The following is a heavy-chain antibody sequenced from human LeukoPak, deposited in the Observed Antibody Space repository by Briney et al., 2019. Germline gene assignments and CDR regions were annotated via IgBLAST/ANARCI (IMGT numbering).Heavy chain of an antibody. D-gene: IGHD3-10*01. CDR2: IYYSGST. Sequence: SETLSLTCTVSGGSISSSSYYWGWIRQPPGKGLEWIGSIYYSGSTNYNPSLKSRVTISVDTSKNQFSLKLSSVTAADTAVYYCARQRRVREAKEVYYYYYYYMDVWGKGTTVTISS. CDR3: ARQRRVREAKEVYYYYYYYMDV. CDR1: GGSISSSSYY. V-gene: IGHV4-39*01. J-gene: IGHJ6*03.